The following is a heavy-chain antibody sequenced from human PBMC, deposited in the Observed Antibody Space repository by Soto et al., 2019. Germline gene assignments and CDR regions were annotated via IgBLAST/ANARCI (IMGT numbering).Heavy chain of an antibody. D-gene: IGHD2-2*01. CDR1: GCSISSGDYY. CDR2: IYYSGST. V-gene: IGHV4-30-4*01. J-gene: IGHJ5*02. CDR3: ARARPDIVVVPAASNFDP. Sequence: PSETLSLTCTVSGCSISSGDYYWSWIRQPPGKGLEWIGYIYYSGSTYYNPSLKSRVTISVDTSKNQFSLKLSSVTAADTAVYYCARARPDIVVVPAASNFDPWGQGTLVTVSS.